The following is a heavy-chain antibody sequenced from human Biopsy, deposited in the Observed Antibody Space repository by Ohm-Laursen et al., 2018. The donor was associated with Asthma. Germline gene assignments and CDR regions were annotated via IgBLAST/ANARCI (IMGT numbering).Heavy chain of an antibody. Sequence: GASVKVSCKASGYTFINYAIHWVRQAPGQRLEWMGWINAGNGNTKYSQKFQGRVTITRDTSASTAYMDLSSLRSEDTAVYYCARTYYDVFAIWGQGTMFTASS. CDR2: INAGNGNT. CDR1: GYTFINYA. D-gene: IGHD3-10*01. CDR3: ARTYYDVFAI. J-gene: IGHJ3*02. V-gene: IGHV1-3*01.